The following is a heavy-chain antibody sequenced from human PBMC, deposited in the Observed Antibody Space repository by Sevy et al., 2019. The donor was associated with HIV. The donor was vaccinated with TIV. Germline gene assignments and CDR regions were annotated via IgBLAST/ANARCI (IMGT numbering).Heavy chain of an antibody. CDR2: ISFDGSDK. CDR3: ANMQGGSYNYYGMDV. J-gene: IGHJ6*02. V-gene: IGHV3-30*18. D-gene: IGHD1-26*01. CDR1: GFIFSTYG. Sequence: GGSLRLSCAASGFIFSTYGIHWVRQAPGKGLEWVAVISFDGSDKYYADSVRGRFTISGDNSKNTLYLQMNSLRVEDTAIYYCANMQGGSYNYYGMDVWGQGTTVTVSS.